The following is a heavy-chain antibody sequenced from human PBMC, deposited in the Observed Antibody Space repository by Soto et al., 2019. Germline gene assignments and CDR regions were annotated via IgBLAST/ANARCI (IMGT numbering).Heavy chain of an antibody. CDR1: GYSFTTSG. J-gene: IGHJ4*02. CDR3: ARRLYGDYDY. Sequence: QAQLVQSGAEVKEPGASVKVSCKASGYSFTTSGITWVRQAPGQGLEWMGWISTYNGNTNYAQKLQDRVTLTTNTSTSTAYKELRSMRSDDTAVYYCARRLYGDYDYWGQGTQVTVSS. V-gene: IGHV1-18*01. CDR2: ISTYNGNT. D-gene: IGHD4-17*01.